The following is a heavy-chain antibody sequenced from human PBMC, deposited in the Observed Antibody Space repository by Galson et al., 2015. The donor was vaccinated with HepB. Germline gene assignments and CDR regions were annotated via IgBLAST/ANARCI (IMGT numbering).Heavy chain of an antibody. CDR3: ARDLEYCSGGSCLEKYYYYYGMDV. D-gene: IGHD2-15*01. J-gene: IGHJ6*02. V-gene: IGHV1-2*02. CDR1: GYTFTGYY. CDR2: INPNSGGT. Sequence: SVKVSCKASGYTFTGYYMHWVRQAPGRGLEWMGWINPNSGGTNYAQKFQGRVTMTRDTSISTAYMELSRLRSDDTAVYYCARDLEYCSGGSCLEKYYYYYGMDVCGQGTTATVSS.